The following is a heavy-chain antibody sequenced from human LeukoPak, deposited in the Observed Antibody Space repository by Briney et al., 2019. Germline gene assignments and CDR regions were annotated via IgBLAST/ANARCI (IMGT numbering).Heavy chain of an antibody. CDR3: ARVPYSSSSYFDY. Sequence: PSETLSLTCTVSGGSISSHYWSWIRQPPGKGLEWIGYIYHSGSTNYNPSLKSRVTISVDTSKNQFSLKLSSVTAADTAVYYCARVPYSSSSYFDYWGQGTLVTVSS. D-gene: IGHD6-6*01. V-gene: IGHV4-59*11. J-gene: IGHJ4*02. CDR2: IYHSGST. CDR1: GGSISSHY.